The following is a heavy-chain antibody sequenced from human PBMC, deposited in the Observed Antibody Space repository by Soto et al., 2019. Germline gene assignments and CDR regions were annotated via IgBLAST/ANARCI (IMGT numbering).Heavy chain of an antibody. Sequence: QVQLGESGGGAVQPGRSLRLSCAASGFTFSNNGIHWVRQAPGKGLEWVAVISSDGINKYYADSVKGRSTIYRDNSKNTLFLQMNILRVEDTAVYYCAMDLYGGSSRFDYWGQGTLVTVSS. CDR1: GFTFSNNG. CDR3: AMDLYGGSSRFDY. J-gene: IGHJ4*02. V-gene: IGHV3-30*03. D-gene: IGHD2-15*01. CDR2: ISSDGINK.